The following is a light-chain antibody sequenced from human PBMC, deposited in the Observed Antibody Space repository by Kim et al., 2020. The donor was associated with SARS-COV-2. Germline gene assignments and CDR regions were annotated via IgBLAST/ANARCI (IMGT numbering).Light chain of an antibody. CDR1: SSSVGDYNH. Sequence: QSITSCCPGTSSSVGDYNHVPWYQQHPGEAPNLVIYDVSNRPSGVSHRFSGSKSGKAASLTISGLQAEDEGDYYCSSYTTSNTLVFGGGTQLTVL. CDR2: DVS. CDR3: SSYTTSNTLV. V-gene: IGLV2-14*03. J-gene: IGLJ3*02.